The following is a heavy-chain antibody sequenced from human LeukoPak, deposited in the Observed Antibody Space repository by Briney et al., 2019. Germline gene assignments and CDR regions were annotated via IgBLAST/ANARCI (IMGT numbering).Heavy chain of an antibody. CDR1: GASISSNSYY. D-gene: IGHD2-21*02. CDR3: ATSGRVPYCGGDCFSAWFDP. Sequence: PSETLSLTCTVSGASISSNSYYWGWIRQPPGKGLEWIGNIYYSGSTYYNPSLKSRVTISVDTSKNQFSLKLSSVTAADTAVYYCATSGRVPYCGGDCFSAWFDPWGQGTLVTVSS. CDR2: IYYSGST. J-gene: IGHJ5*02. V-gene: IGHV4-39*01.